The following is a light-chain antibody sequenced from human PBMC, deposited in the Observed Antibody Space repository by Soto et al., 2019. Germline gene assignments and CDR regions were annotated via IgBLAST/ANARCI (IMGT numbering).Light chain of an antibody. Sequence: IRLTQSPATLSLSPGERATLSCRASQSVSSYLAWYQQKPGQAPRLLIYDASNRATGIPARFSGSGSGTDFTLTISSLEPEDFAVYYCQQRSDLPLFGQGTRLEIK. CDR3: QQRSDLPL. V-gene: IGKV3-11*01. J-gene: IGKJ5*01. CDR2: DAS. CDR1: QSVSSY.